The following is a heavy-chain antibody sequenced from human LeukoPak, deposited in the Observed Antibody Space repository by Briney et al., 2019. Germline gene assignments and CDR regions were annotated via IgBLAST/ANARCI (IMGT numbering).Heavy chain of an antibody. CDR1: GFTFADYG. Sequence: GGSLRLSCVASGFTFADYGLSWVRQVPGKGLEWVSGINWNGGDTPYADSVKGRFTISRDNAKNSLYLQMNNLRAEDTAFYYCARDREDSTGFHPRVALDYWGQGTLVTVST. CDR3: ARDREDSTGFHPRVALDY. CDR2: INWNGGDT. V-gene: IGHV3-20*04. J-gene: IGHJ4*02. D-gene: IGHD3-22*01.